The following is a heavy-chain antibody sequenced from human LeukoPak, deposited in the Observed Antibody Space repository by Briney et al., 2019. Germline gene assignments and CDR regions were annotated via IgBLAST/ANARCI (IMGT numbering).Heavy chain of an antibody. CDR1: GGSISSSSYY. V-gene: IGHV4-39*01. J-gene: IGHJ4*02. D-gene: IGHD1-26*01. Sequence: SETLSPTCTVSGGSISSSSYYWGWIRQPPGKGLEWIGSIYYSGSTYYNPSLKSRVTISVDTSKNQFSLKLSSVTAADTAVYYCARAVPTSGSYHSEYCGQGTLVTVSS. CDR2: IYYSGST. CDR3: ARAVPTSGSYHSEY.